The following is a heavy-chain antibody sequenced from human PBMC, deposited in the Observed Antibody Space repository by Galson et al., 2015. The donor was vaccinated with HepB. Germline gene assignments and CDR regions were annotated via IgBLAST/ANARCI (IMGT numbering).Heavy chain of an antibody. CDR3: ARADHIRCNNGVCYPWGDAFDI. CDR1: GYSFTSYY. J-gene: IGHJ3*02. Sequence: SVKVSCKASGYSFTSYYLHWVRQAPGQGLEWMGIINPTGGTATYAQKYQGRVTMTRDTSTSTVYMELRSLKSEDTAIFYCARADHIRCNNGVCYPWGDAFDIWGQGTRVTVSS. D-gene: IGHD2-8*01. V-gene: IGHV1-46*01. CDR2: INPTGGTA.